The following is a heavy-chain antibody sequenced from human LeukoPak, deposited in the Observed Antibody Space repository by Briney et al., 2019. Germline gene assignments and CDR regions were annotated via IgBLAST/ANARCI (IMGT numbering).Heavy chain of an antibody. D-gene: IGHD1-26*01. J-gene: IGHJ4*02. Sequence: ASVKVSCKASGYIFTNHAMHWVRQAPGQRLEWMGRISGGSGDTKYSQKFQDRVTITRDTSASTAYMELSSLRSEDTAVYYCARIGWELPHTDYYFDYWGQGTLVTVSS. CDR1: GYIFTNHA. V-gene: IGHV1-3*01. CDR3: ARIGWELPHTDYYFDY. CDR2: ISGGSGDT.